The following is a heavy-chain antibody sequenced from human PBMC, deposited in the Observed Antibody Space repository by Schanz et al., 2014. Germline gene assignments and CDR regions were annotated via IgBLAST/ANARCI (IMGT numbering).Heavy chain of an antibody. CDR3: VRLDVHDY. CDR1: GFTFSDHF. Sequence: EVKLVESGGGLVQPGGSLRLSCAASGFTFSDHFMDWVRQAPGKGLEWIGRITNKPNNYNTEYAASVKGRFTISRDDSRNSRYLPMSSLKTEDTAGYYCVRLDVHDYWGQGTLVTVSA. V-gene: IGHV3-72*01. CDR2: ITNKPNNYNT. J-gene: IGHJ4*02. D-gene: IGHD3-16*01.